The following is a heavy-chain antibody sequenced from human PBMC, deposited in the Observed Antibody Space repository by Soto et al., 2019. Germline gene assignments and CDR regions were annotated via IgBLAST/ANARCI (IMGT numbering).Heavy chain of an antibody. J-gene: IGHJ6*02. CDR1: GGTFNNYA. CDR3: AGEEMATFGMDV. V-gene: IGHV1-69*12. Sequence: QVQMVQSGAEVKKPGSSVNVSCKASGGTFNNYAISWVRQAPGRGLEWMGGIVPIFGTASDAQKFQGRVTLTADESTSTAYMDLSSLRSEDTAVYFCAGEEMATFGMDVWGQGITVTVSS. CDR2: IVPIFGTA.